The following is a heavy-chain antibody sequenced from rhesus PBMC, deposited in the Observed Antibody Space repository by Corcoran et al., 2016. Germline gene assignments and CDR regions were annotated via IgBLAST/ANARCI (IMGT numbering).Heavy chain of an antibody. CDR3: ARGLGNRFDV. D-gene: IGHD3-34*01. CDR1: GFTFGRYA. V-gene: IGHV1-198*02. J-gene: IGHJ5-1*01. Sequence: VQLVQSGAEVKKPGSSVTVSCKASGFTFGRYAINWVRQPPGHGLYWRGVISPLVGITNDAERFQGRVTITADTSTSTAYMELSSLRSEDTAVYYCARGLGNRFDVWGPGVLVTVSS. CDR2: ISPLVGIT.